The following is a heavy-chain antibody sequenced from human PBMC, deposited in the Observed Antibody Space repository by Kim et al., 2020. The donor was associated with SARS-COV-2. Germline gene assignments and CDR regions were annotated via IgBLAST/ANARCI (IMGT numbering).Heavy chain of an antibody. D-gene: IGHD6-13*01. CDR1: GGSISSYY. V-gene: IGHV4-59*13. CDR3: ARVFYRSRWYWFYP. J-gene: IGHJ5*02. CDR2: IYYSGST. Sequence: SETLSLTCTVSGGSISSYYWSWIRQPPGKGLEWIGYIYYSGSTNYNPSLKSRVTISVDTSKNQFSLKLSSVTAADTAVYYCARVFYRSRWYWFYPWGQGTLVTVSS.